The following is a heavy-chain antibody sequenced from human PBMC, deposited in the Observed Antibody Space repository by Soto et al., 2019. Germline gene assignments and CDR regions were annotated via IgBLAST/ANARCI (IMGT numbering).Heavy chain of an antibody. J-gene: IGHJ3*01. CDR3: ARDQLYYIDFSGRPLNAFEV. D-gene: IGHD3-22*01. CDR2: IGLGSSPK. CDR1: GFTFSSYA. V-gene: IGHV3-48*01. Sequence: GGSLRLSCAASGFTFSSYAMTWVRQAPGKGLEWVSYIGLGSSPKYYADSVEGRFTISRDNAKNSLYLQMNGLRAEDTAVYYCARDQLYYIDFSGRPLNAFEVWGKGSMVTVAS.